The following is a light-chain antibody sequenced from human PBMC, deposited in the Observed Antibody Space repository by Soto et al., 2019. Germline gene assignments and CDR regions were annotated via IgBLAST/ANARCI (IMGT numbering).Light chain of an antibody. Sequence: DVQMTQSPSSLSAFVGDRVTITCRASQGIAPYLAWFQQKPGKVPKLLIYATSTLQSGVPSRFSGSGSGTDFTLTINSLQPVDVGTYYCQKYNSAHLTFGGGTKVEIK. CDR1: QGIAPY. V-gene: IGKV1-27*01. J-gene: IGKJ4*01. CDR2: ATS. CDR3: QKYNSAHLT.